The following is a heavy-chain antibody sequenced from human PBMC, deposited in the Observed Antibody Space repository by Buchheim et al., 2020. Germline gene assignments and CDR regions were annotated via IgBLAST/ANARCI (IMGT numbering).Heavy chain of an antibody. V-gene: IGHV1-3*01. CDR3: ARSHLSHYFFYGMDV. CDR2: IRGGTGHA. Sequence: QIQLVQSGAEVKKPGASVNVSCKASGYTFSDYGIHWVRQAPGQGLEWLGWIRGGTGHARYSRKFRDIVTITRDTPACKAYMQLNRLTSEDTAVYYCARSHLSHYFFYGMDVWGQGTT. J-gene: IGHJ6*02. CDR1: GYTFSDYG.